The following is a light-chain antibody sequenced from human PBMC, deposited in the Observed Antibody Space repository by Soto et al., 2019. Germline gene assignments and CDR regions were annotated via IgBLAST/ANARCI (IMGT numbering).Light chain of an antibody. CDR3: QQYGSSRWT. Sequence: ESVLTQAPGTLSLSPGESATLFCRASQSVTSRYFAWYRQKPGQAPRLLIYGASTRATGIPDRISGSGSGTEFTLTITRLEPEDFAVYYCQQYGSSRWTFGQGTKVDIK. J-gene: IGKJ1*01. V-gene: IGKV3-20*01. CDR2: GAS. CDR1: QSVTSRY.